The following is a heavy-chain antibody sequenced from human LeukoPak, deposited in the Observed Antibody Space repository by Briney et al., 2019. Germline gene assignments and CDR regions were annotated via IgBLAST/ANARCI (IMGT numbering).Heavy chain of an antibody. CDR3: ARDGEGGPGGSPPYYYYMDV. Sequence: SETLSLTCIVSGGSISSHYWSWIRQPPGKGLELIGYISYSGSTNYNPSLKSRVTISVDTSKNQFSLKLSSVTAADTAVYYCARDGEGGPGGSPPYYYYMDVWGKGTTVTVSS. CDR2: ISYSGST. D-gene: IGHD4-23*01. V-gene: IGHV4-59*11. J-gene: IGHJ6*03. CDR1: GGSISSHY.